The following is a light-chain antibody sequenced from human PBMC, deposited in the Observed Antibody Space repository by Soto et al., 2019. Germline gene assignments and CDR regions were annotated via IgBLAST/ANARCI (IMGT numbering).Light chain of an antibody. V-gene: IGKV3-15*01. CDR1: QSVNTN. J-gene: IGKJ1*01. CDR3: QQYDQWWT. CDR2: GAA. Sequence: EIVMTQSPATLSVSPGDRATFSCRASQSVNTNLAWYQLKPGQAPRLLVSGAAIRATGIPARFRGSGFGTEYSLTSSRLQAGDVGVFFCQQYDQWWTFGQGTKVDI.